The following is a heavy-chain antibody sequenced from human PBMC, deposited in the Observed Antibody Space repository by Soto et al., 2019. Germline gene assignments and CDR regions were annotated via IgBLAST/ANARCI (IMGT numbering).Heavy chain of an antibody. J-gene: IGHJ4*02. V-gene: IGHV4-34*01. CDR2: INHSGST. CDR1: GGSFSGYY. Sequence: QVQLQQWGAGLLKPSETLSLTCAVYGGSFSGYYWSWIRQPPGKGLEWIREINHSGSTNYNPSRKSRVTISVDTSKNQFSLKLSSVTAADTAVYYCARGLGVRGINWGQGTLVTVSS. CDR3: ARGLGVRGIN. D-gene: IGHD3-10*01.